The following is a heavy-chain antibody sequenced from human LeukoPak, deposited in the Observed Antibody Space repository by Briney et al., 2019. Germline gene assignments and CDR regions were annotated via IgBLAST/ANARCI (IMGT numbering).Heavy chain of an antibody. CDR1: GFTVSSNS. Sequence: PGGSLRLSCAASGFTVSSNSMNWVRQAPGKGLEWVGRIKSKTDGGTVDYAPPVKGRFTISRDDSRNTLSLEMNFLKTEDTAVYYCTTDPGNYEIFWGQGTLVSVSS. V-gene: IGHV3-15*01. CDR3: TTDPGNYEIF. CDR2: IKSKTDGGTV. J-gene: IGHJ4*02. D-gene: IGHD4-11*01.